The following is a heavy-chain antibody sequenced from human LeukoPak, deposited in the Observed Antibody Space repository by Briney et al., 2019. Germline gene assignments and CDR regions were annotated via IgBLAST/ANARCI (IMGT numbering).Heavy chain of an antibody. V-gene: IGHV6-1*01. J-gene: IGHJ4*02. Sequence: SQTLSLTCAISGDAPSTNVAGGNGFSRPQSRGLNGLGRTYYRSKWYNDYAVSVKSRITINPDTSKNQFCLQLNSVTPEDTAVYYCARSIKAGVATYNYWGQGTLVTVSS. CDR3: ARSIKAGVATYNY. D-gene: IGHD5-12*01. CDR1: GDAPSTNVAG. CDR2: TYYRSKWYN.